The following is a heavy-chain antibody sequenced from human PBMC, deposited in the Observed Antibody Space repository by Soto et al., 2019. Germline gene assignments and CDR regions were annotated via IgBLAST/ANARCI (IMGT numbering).Heavy chain of an antibody. CDR1: GMSFIDYY. CDR2: INHGGST. V-gene: IGHV4-34*01. CDR3: ARSVAENDY. Sequence: SETLSLTGAAYGMSFIDYYWSWIPQPPGKGLEWSGEINHGGSTNYNPSLKSRVTILVDTSKKQFSLKLISVTAADTAVYYCARSVAENDYWGQGTLVTVSS. J-gene: IGHJ4*02. D-gene: IGHD6-19*01.